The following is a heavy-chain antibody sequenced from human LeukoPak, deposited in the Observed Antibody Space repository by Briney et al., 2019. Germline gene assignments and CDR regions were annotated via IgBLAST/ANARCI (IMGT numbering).Heavy chain of an antibody. CDR2: MYLSGTT. Sequence: SETLSLTCTVSGDSINSLDLWSWVRQPPEKWLEWLGEMYLSGTTHSNPSVKSRVTISIDKSKNQFFLNLSSVTAADTAVYYCAGLVGRYSSGLYYYYFDYWGQGTLVTVSS. CDR3: AGLVGRYSSGLYYYYFDY. V-gene: IGHV4-4*02. CDR1: GDSINSLDL. J-gene: IGHJ4*02. D-gene: IGHD3-22*01.